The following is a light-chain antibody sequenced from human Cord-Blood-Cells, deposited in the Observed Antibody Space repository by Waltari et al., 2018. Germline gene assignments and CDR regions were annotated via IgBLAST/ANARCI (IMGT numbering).Light chain of an antibody. CDR2: DDS. J-gene: IGLJ1*01. Sequence: SYVLTQPPSVSVAPGKPARITCGGNKIGSKSVHWYQQKPGQAPVLVVYDDSDRPSGIPERFSGSNSGNTATLTISRVEAGDEADYYCQVWDSSSDHYVFGTGTKVTVL. V-gene: IGLV3-21*03. CDR1: KIGSKS. CDR3: QVWDSSSDHYV.